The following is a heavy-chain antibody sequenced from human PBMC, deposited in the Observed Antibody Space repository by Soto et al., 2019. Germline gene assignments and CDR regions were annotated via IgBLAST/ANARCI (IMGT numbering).Heavy chain of an antibody. CDR3: ARDCGTIRAYDYYGMDV. V-gene: IGHV1-69*01. CDR1: GGTFSSYA. CDR2: IIPIFGTA. Sequence: QVQLVQSGAEVKKPGSSVKVSCKASGGTFSSYAISWVRQAPGQGLEWMGGIIPIFGTANYAQKFQGRVMITGDESTSTAYLELSSLRSEDTAVYYCARDCGTIRAYDYYGMDVWGQGTTVTVSS. J-gene: IGHJ6*02. D-gene: IGHD1-1*01.